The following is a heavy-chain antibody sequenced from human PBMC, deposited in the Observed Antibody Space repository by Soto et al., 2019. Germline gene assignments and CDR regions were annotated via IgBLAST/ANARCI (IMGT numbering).Heavy chain of an antibody. V-gene: IGHV1-69*04. CDR2: IIPILGIA. J-gene: IGHJ5*02. CDR1: GGTFSSYT. D-gene: IGHD3-3*01. CDR3: AREFRFGGLRGGNWFDP. Sequence: GASVKVSCKASGGTFSSYTISWVRQAPGQGLEWMGRIIPILGIANYAQKFQGRVTITADKSTSTTYMELSSLRSEDTAVYYCAREFRFGGLRGGNWFDPWGQGTLVTVSS.